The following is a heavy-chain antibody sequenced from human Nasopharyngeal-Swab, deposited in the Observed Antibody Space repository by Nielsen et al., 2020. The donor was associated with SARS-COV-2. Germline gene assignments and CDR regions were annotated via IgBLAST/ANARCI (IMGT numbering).Heavy chain of an antibody. Sequence: ASVKVSCKASGYTFTSYDINWVRQATGQGLEWMGWMNPNSGNTGYAQKFQGRVTMTRNTSISTAYMELSSLRAEDTAVYYCAREGYNWNSGSPYGMDVWGQGTTVTVSS. V-gene: IGHV1-8*01. CDR2: MNPNSGNT. CDR3: AREGYNWNSGSPYGMDV. J-gene: IGHJ6*02. D-gene: IGHD1-7*01. CDR1: GYTFTSYD.